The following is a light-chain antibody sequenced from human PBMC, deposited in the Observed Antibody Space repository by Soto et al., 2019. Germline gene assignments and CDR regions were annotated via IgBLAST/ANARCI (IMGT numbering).Light chain of an antibody. V-gene: IGLV2-8*01. Sequence: QSALTQPPSASGAPGQSVIISCTGSNSDIGSYNYVSWYQQHPGKPPKLIISDVTERPSGVPDRFSGSKSGNTASLTVSGLQADDEADYYCSSYAGNNIRVFGTGTKLTVL. J-gene: IGLJ1*01. CDR3: SSYAGNNIRV. CDR1: NSDIGSYNY. CDR2: DVT.